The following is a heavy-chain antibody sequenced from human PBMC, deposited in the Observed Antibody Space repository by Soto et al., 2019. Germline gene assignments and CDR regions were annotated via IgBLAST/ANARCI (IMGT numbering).Heavy chain of an antibody. D-gene: IGHD4-17*01. Sequence: EVQLVESGGGLVQPGGSLRVSCAASGFTFRSHRIHWVRQAPGEGLEWVSRIDTDGGGTSYADSVKGRFTISTDNAENTVYLQMNGLRVEDTAVYYCATVFDVWGRGTLVTVAS. V-gene: IGHV3-74*01. CDR2: IDTDGGGT. CDR1: GFTFRSHR. CDR3: ATVFDV. J-gene: IGHJ4*02.